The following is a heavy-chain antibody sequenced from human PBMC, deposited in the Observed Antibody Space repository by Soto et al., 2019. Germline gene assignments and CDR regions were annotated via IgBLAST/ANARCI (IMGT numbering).Heavy chain of an antibody. J-gene: IGHJ3*02. D-gene: IGHD3-3*01. Sequence: ASVKVSCKASGYTFTSYAMHWVRQAPGQMLEWMGWINAGNGNTKYSQKFQGRVTITWDTSASTAYMELSSVRSEDTAVYYCARYPFYGASFLDDAFDIWGQGTMVTVSS. CDR2: INAGNGNT. CDR1: GYTFTSYA. CDR3: ARYPFYGASFLDDAFDI. V-gene: IGHV1-3*01.